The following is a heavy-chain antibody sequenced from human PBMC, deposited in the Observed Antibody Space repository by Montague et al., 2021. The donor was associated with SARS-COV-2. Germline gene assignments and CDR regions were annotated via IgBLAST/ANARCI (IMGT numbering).Heavy chain of an antibody. D-gene: IGHD6-13*01. CDR1: GASISSGGYY. CDR3: VRQGYGTICHIDY. Sequence: TLSLTCSVSGASISSGGYYWSWIRQPAGKGLEWIGRIHSSGSTKYNPSLNSRVAILVDTSKNQFSLNVSSVTAADTAVYYCVRQGYGTICHIDYWGQGTLVTVSS. J-gene: IGHJ4*02. V-gene: IGHV4-61*02. CDR2: IHSSGST.